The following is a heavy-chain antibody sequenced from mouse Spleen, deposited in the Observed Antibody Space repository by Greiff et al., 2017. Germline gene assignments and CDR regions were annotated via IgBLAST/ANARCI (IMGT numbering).Heavy chain of an antibody. CDR2: ISDGGSYT. V-gene: IGHV5-4*01. Sequence: EVQRVESGGGLVKPGGSLKLSCAASGFTFSSYAMSWVRQTPEKRLEWVATISDGGSYTYYPDNVKGRFTISRDNAKNNLYLQMSHLKSEDTAMYYCARDRLLMDYWGQGTSVTVSS. D-gene: IGHD2-1*01. CDR3: ARDRLLMDY. CDR1: GFTFSSYA. J-gene: IGHJ4*01.